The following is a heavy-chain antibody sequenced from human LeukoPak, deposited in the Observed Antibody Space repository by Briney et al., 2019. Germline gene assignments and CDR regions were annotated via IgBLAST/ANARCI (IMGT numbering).Heavy chain of an antibody. V-gene: IGHV1-69*04. D-gene: IGHD3-22*01. CDR3: ARWYFDSSGYYGLGAEYFQH. CDR2: IIPILGIA. J-gene: IGHJ1*01. Sequence: SVKVSCKASGGTFSSYAISWVRQAPGQGLEWMGRIIPILGIANYAQKFQGRVTITADKSTSTAYMELSSLRSEDTAVYYCARWYFDSSGYYGLGAEYFQHWGQGTLVTVSS. CDR1: GGTFSSYA.